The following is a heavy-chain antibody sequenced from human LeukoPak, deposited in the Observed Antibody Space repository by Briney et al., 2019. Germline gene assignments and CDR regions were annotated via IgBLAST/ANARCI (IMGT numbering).Heavy chain of an antibody. V-gene: IGHV3-23*01. CDR1: GFTFSDYA. CDR3: AKDDLYGTRYTFDF. J-gene: IGHJ4*02. D-gene: IGHD2-2*02. CDR2: ITNSRGTT. Sequence: GGSLRLSCAASGFTFSDYAMTWVRQAPGKGLEWVSAITNSRGTTYYADSVKGRFTISRDNSKDTLYLQMNSLRAEDTAIYYCAKDDLYGTRYTFDFWGRGTLVTVSS.